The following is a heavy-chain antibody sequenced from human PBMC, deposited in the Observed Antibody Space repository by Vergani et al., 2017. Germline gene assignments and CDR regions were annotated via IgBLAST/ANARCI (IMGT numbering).Heavy chain of an antibody. CDR2: LSGTGATT. J-gene: IGHJ4*02. Sequence: EAQLLESGGGLAQPGGSLRLSCAATGFSFAGYAMTWVRQAPGKGPEWVSTLSGTGATTYYADSVKGRFTVSRDNSKDILYLQMDSLRSEDTALYYCAKYLRDSTDGLPDSWGPGTLVIVSS. D-gene: IGHD2-21*02. CDR3: AKYLRDSTDGLPDS. CDR1: GFSFAGYA. V-gene: IGHV3-23*01.